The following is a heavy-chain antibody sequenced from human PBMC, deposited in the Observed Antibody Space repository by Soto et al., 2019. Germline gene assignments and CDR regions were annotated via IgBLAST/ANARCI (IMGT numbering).Heavy chain of an antibody. J-gene: IGHJ4*02. V-gene: IGHV3-30*18. CDR2: ISYDGSNK. Sequence: SLRLSCAASGFTFSSNDMHWDRQAPGKGLEWVAVISYDGSNKDYADSVKGRFTISRDNSKNTLYLQMNSLRAEDAAVYYCAKDPAGYGGFFDYWGQGTLVTVSS. D-gene: IGHD4-17*01. CDR1: GFTFSSND. CDR3: AKDPAGYGGFFDY.